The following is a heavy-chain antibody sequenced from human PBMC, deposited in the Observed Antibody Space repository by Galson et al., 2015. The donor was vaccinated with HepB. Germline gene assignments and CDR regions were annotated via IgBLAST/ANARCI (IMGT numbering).Heavy chain of an antibody. CDR1: GFTFSSYW. D-gene: IGHD3-3*01. Sequence: SLRLSCAASGFTFSSYWMHWVRQAPGKGLVWVSRINSDGSSTSYADSVKGRFAISRDNAKNTLYLQMNSLRAEDTAVYYCARDLNYDFWSGYSYYFDYWGQGTLVTVSS. CDR3: ARDLNYDFWSGYSYYFDY. J-gene: IGHJ4*02. CDR2: INSDGSST. V-gene: IGHV3-74*01.